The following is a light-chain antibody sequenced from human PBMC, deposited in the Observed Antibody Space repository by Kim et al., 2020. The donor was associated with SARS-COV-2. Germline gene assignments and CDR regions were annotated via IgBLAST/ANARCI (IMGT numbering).Light chain of an antibody. CDR3: QQSYGTPRT. J-gene: IGKJ4*01. Sequence: ASVGDRVTITCRASQSIISYLNWYQQKPGTAPKLLIYAASSLQGGVPSRFSGSGSGTDFSLTISSLQPEDFATYYCQQSYGTPRTFGGGTKVDIK. CDR1: QSIISY. V-gene: IGKV1-39*01. CDR2: AAS.